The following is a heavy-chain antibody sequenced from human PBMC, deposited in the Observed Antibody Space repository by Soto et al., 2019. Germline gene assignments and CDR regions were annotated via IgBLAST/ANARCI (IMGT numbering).Heavy chain of an antibody. Sequence: SETLSLTCAVYGGSFSGYYWSWIRQPPGKGLEWIGEINHSGSTNYNPSLKSRVTISVDTSKNQFSLKLSSVTAADPAVYYCTRGRDARFGGVIVWFDPWGQGTLVTVSS. CDR1: GGSFSGYY. V-gene: IGHV4-34*01. CDR2: INHSGST. D-gene: IGHD3-16*02. J-gene: IGHJ5*02. CDR3: TRGRDARFGGVIVWFDP.